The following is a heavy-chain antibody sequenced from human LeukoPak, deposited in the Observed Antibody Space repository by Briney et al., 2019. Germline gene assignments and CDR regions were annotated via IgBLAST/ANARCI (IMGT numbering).Heavy chain of an antibody. V-gene: IGHV1-2*02. D-gene: IGHD3-16*01. J-gene: IGHJ5*02. Sequence: ASVKVSCKTSGYSFTDYYMHWVRQAPGQGLEWMGWINPYSGGSSSAQKFQGRVTMTRDTSISTVYMQVSWLTSDDTAIYYCARADRLHGGPYLIGPWGQGTLVTVSS. CDR2: INPYSGGS. CDR3: ARADRLHGGPYLIGP. CDR1: GYSFTDYY.